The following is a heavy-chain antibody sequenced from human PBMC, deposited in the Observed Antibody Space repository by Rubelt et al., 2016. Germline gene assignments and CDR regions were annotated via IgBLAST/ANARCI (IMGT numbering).Heavy chain of an antibody. J-gene: IGHJ4*02. V-gene: IGHV4-38-2*02. CDR3: ARGLDNYGY. CDR1: GYSINNGYY. CDR2: FFHDGST. Sequence: QVQLQESGPGLVKPSETLSLTCTVSGYSINNGYYWGWIRQPPGKGLEWIASFFHDGSTKYNPSLKSRVTISKDGSKTQFSLKLSSVTAADTAVYYCARGLDNYGYWGQGTLVTVSS. D-gene: IGHD3-16*01.